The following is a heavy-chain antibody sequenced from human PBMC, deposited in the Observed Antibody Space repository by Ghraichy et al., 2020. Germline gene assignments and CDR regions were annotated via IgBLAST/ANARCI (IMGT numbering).Heavy chain of an antibody. Sequence: SCAASGFTFSSYAMHWVRQAPGKGLEWVAVISYDGSNKYYADSVKGRFTISRDNSKNTLYLQMNSLRAEDTAVYYCARGLTYYYGSGSYSYYYYGMDVWGQGTTVTVSS. CDR2: ISYDGSNK. CDR1: GFTFSSYA. D-gene: IGHD3-10*01. V-gene: IGHV3-30-3*01. J-gene: IGHJ6*02. CDR3: ARGLTYYYGSGSYSYYYYGMDV.